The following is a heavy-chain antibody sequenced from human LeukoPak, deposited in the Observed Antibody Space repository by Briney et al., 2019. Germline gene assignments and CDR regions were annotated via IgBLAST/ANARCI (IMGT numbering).Heavy chain of an antibody. V-gene: IGHV4-34*01. CDR1: GGSISSYY. J-gene: IGHJ5*02. Sequence: SETLSLTCTVSGGSISSYYWSWIRQPPGKGLEWIGEINHSGSTNYNPSLKSRVTISVDTSKNQFSLKLSSVTAADTAVYYCARGRGYYGSGSYYPRLDNWFDPWGQGTLVTVSS. CDR2: INHSGST. CDR3: ARGRGYYGSGSYYPRLDNWFDP. D-gene: IGHD3-10*01.